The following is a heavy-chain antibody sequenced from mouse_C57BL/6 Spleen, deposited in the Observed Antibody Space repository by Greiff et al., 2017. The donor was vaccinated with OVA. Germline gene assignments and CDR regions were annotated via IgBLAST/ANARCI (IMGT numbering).Heavy chain of an antibody. Sequence: QVQLKEPGAELVKPGASVKMSCKASGYTFTSYWITWVKQRPGQGLEWIGDIYPGSGSTNYNEKFKSKATLTVDTSSSTAYMQLSSLTSEDSAVYYCAREKVPYGSSSYWYFDVWGTGTTVTVSS. CDR2: IYPGSGST. D-gene: IGHD1-1*01. V-gene: IGHV1-55*01. CDR3: AREKVPYGSSSYWYFDV. J-gene: IGHJ1*03. CDR1: GYTFTSYW.